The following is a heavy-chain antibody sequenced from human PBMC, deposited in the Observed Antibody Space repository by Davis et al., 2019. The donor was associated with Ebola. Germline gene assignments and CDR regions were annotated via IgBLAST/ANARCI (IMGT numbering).Heavy chain of an antibody. Sequence: ASVKVSCKASGYTFTNYGITWVRQAPGQGLEWMGWINPHNGNTNYAQNVQSRVIMTSDTATTTAYMEVGSLRSDDTAVYYCARAQFPTTSDHWGQGTLVIVSS. V-gene: IGHV1-18*04. J-gene: IGHJ4*02. D-gene: IGHD1-1*01. CDR2: INPHNGNT. CDR3: ARAQFPTTSDH. CDR1: GYTFTNYG.